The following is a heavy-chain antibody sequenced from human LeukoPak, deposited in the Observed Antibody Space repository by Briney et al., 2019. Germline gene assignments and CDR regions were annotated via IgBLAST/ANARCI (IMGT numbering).Heavy chain of an antibody. J-gene: IGHJ6*02. V-gene: IGHV3-48*04. D-gene: IGHD3-16*01. CDR3: ARNLRLNYYYYGMDV. CDR2: ISSSSSTI. Sequence: GGSLRLSCAASGFTFSSYSMNWVRQAPGKGLEWVSYISSSSSTIYYADSVKGRFTISRDNAKNSLYLQMNSLRAEDTAVYYCARNLRLNYYYYGMDVWGQGTTVTVSS. CDR1: GFTFSSYS.